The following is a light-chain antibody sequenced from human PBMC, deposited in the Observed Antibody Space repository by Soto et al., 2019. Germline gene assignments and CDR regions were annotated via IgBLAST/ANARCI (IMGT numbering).Light chain of an antibody. V-gene: IGLV1-40*01. J-gene: IGLJ3*02. CDR1: SSNIGAYYD. CDR2: GNN. Sequence: QSVLTQPPSVSGAPGQRVTISCTGSSSNIGAYYDVHWYQQLPGTAPKLLIYGNNNRPSGVPDRFSGSRSGTLASLAITGLQAEDEADYYCQSYDSSLSGGVFGGGTKLTVL. CDR3: QSYDSSLSGGV.